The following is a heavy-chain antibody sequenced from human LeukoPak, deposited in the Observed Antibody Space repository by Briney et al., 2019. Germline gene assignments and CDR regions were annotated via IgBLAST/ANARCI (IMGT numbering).Heavy chain of an antibody. D-gene: IGHD6-6*01. J-gene: IGHJ5*02. CDR3: AREGIAARLVGGWFDL. CDR2: ISSSSSYI. CDR1: GFTFSSYS. V-gene: IGHV3-21*01. Sequence: PGGSLTLSCAASGFTFSSYSMNWVRQAPGKGLEWVSSISSSSSYIYYADSVKGRFTISRDNAKNSLYLQMNSLRAEDTAVYYCAREGIAARLVGGWFDLWGQGTLVTVSS.